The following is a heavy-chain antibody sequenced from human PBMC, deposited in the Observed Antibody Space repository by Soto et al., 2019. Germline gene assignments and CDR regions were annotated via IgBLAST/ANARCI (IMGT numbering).Heavy chain of an antibody. CDR1: GDTFSRFT. CDR3: ATSYGSGSAHFDS. J-gene: IGHJ4*02. V-gene: IGHV1-69*02. CDR2: IIPMLGMA. D-gene: IGHD3-10*01. Sequence: QVQLVQSGAEVTKPGSSVTVSCTASGDTFSRFTLSWVRQAPGQGLEWMGRIIPMLGMANSSLKFQGRVTITADKSTNKVYMQLNSLRSDDTAVYYCATSYGSGSAHFDSWGKGTLVTVSS.